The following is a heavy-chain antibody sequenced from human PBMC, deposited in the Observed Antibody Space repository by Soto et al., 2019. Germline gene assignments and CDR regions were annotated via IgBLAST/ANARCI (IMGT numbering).Heavy chain of an antibody. D-gene: IGHD6-19*01. CDR2: ISVYYGNT. J-gene: IGHJ6*02. Sequence: QVPLVQSGAEVKKPGASVKVSCKASGYIFTSYGISWVRQAPGQGLEWMGWISVYYGNTNYAQKLQGRVTTTTDTSTSTAYMEQRSLRSDDTAVYYCARCLRGAGTVYYYGMDVWGQGTTVTVSS. CDR3: ARCLRGAGTVYYYGMDV. CDR1: GYIFTSYG. V-gene: IGHV1-18*01.